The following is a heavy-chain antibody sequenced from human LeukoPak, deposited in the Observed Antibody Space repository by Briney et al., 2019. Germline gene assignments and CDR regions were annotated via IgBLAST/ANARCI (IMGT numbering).Heavy chain of an antibody. Sequence: GASVKVSCKASGYTFTGYYMHWVRQAPGQGLEWMGWINPNSGGTNYAQKFQGRVTMTRDTSISTAYMELSRLRSDDTAVYYCARSNLVVPAAPGDYWGQGTLVTVSS. CDR3: ARSNLVVPAAPGDY. V-gene: IGHV1-2*02. CDR1: GYTFTGYY. CDR2: INPNSGGT. D-gene: IGHD2-2*01. J-gene: IGHJ4*02.